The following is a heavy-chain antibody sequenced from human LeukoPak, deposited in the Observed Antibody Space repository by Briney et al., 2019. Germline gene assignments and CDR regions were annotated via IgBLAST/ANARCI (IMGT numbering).Heavy chain of an antibody. CDR1: GYTFTDYY. Sequence: GASVKVSCKASGYTFTDYYIHWVRQAPGQGLEWMGWIVPHSGGTNYAQNYQGRITITGDTSITTAYMELSSLRSDDTAVYYCARNAYCDSTNCYAWFDPWGQGTLVTVSS. CDR2: IVPHSGGT. J-gene: IGHJ5*02. CDR3: ARNAYCDSTNCYAWFDP. D-gene: IGHD2-2*01. V-gene: IGHV1-2*02.